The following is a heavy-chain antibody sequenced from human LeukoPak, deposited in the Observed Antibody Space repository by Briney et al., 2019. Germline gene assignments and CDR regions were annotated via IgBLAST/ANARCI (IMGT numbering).Heavy chain of an antibody. J-gene: IGHJ3*02. CDR2: INPSGGST. CDR3: AREQAAKGSWGSGGWAFDI. Sequence: GASVKVSCKASGYTFTSYYMHWVRQAPGQGLEWMGGINPSGGSTSYAQKFQGRLTMTRDTSTSTVYMELSSLRSEDTAVYYCAREQAAKGSWGSGGWAFDIWGQGTMVTVSS. CDR1: GYTFTSYY. D-gene: IGHD6-25*01. V-gene: IGHV1-46*01.